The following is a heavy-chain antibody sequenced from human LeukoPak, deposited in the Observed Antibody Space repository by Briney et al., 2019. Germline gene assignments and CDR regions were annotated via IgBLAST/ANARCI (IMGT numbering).Heavy chain of an antibody. V-gene: IGHV3-7*01. CDR1: GFTFSIYW. Sequence: GGSLRLSCAASGFTFSIYWMSWVRQAPGKGLEWVANIKQDGSEKYYVDSVKGRFTISRDNAKNSLYLQMNSLRAEDTAAYYCARDTRVPAAMNYWGQGTLVTVSS. CDR3: ARDTRVPAAMNY. J-gene: IGHJ4*02. CDR2: IKQDGSEK. D-gene: IGHD2-2*01.